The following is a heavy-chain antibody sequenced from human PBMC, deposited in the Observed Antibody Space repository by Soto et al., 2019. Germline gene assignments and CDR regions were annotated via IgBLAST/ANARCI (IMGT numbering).Heavy chain of an antibody. J-gene: IGHJ6*02. CDR3: ARARVVPAAISHYYYYYGMDV. D-gene: IGHD2-2*01. CDR2: IKQDGSEK. CDR1: GFTFSSYW. V-gene: IGHV3-7*05. Sequence: GGSLSLSCAASGFTFSSYWMSWVRQAPGKGLEWVANIKQDGSEKYYVDSVKGRFTISRDNAKNSLYLQMNSLRAEDTAVYYCARARVVPAAISHYYYYYGMDVWGQGTTVTVSS.